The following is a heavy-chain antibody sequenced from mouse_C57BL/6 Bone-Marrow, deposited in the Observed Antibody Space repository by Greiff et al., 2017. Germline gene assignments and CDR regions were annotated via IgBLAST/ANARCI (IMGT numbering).Heavy chain of an antibody. J-gene: IGHJ1*03. V-gene: IGHV14-4*01. CDR3: TTGVYYGNYVCYWYFDV. CDR2: IDPENGDT. CDR1: GFNIKDDY. D-gene: IGHD2-1*01. Sequence: EVKLQESGAELVRPVASVKLSCTASGFNIKDDYMHWVKQRPEQGLEWIGWIDPENGDTEYASKFQGKATITADTSSNTSYLQLSSLTSEDTAVYYCTTGVYYGNYVCYWYFDVWGTGTTVTVSS.